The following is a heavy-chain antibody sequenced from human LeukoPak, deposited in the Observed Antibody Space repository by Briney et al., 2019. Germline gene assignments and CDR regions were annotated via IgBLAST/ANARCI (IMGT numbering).Heavy chain of an antibody. V-gene: IGHV1-18*01. CDR3: ARTCSSSSCYMVH. CDR2: ISVYNGNT. CDR1: GYTFANFG. Sequence: GASAKVSCKASGYTFANFGITWVRQAPRQGLEWMGWISVYNGNTNYAQNLQGRVTLTTDTSTSTAYMELRSLRSDDTALYYCARTCSSSSCYMVHWGQGTLVTVSS. J-gene: IGHJ4*02. D-gene: IGHD2-15*01.